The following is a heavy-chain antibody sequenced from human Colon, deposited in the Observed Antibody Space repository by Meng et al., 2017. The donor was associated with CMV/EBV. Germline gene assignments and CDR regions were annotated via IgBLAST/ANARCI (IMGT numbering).Heavy chain of an antibody. V-gene: IGHV4-59*01. CDR2: IYYSGST. D-gene: IGHD3-3*01. J-gene: IGHJ6*02. CDR1: GGSISSYY. Sequence: SETLSLTCTVSGGSISSYYWSWIRQPPGKGLEWIGYIYYSGSTNYNPSLKSRVTISVDTSKNQFSLKLSSVTAADTAVYYCARRDRADKTYGVVIYYYYGMDVWGQGTTVTVSS. CDR3: ARRDRADKTYGVVIYYYYGMDV.